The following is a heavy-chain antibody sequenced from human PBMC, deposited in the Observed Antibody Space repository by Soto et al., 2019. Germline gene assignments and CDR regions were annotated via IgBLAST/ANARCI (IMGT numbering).Heavy chain of an antibody. Sequence: EVQLLESGGGSVQPGGSLRLSCAASGFTFSSYAMNWVRQAPGKGLEWVSGISGSGGSTYYADSVKGRFTISRDNSKNTLYLHMNSLSATDTAVYFCAKGGLCSDSNCYHIFDYCRQGTLVTVSS. CDR1: GFTFSSYA. J-gene: IGHJ4*02. D-gene: IGHD2-15*01. CDR2: ISGSGGST. V-gene: IGHV3-23*01. CDR3: AKGGLCSDSNCYHIFDY.